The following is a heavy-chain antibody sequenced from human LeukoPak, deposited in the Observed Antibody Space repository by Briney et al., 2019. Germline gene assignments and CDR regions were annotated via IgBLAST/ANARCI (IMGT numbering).Heavy chain of an antibody. J-gene: IGHJ4*02. CDR2: IIPIFGTA. Sequence: GASVKVSCKASGGTFSSYAISWVRQAPGQGLEWMGGIIPIFGTANYAQKIQGRVTITTDESTSTAYVELSSLRSEDTAVYYCATSSGYPSGNLDYWGQGTLVTVSS. CDR1: GGTFSSYA. CDR3: ATSSGYPSGNLDY. V-gene: IGHV1-69*05. D-gene: IGHD3-22*01.